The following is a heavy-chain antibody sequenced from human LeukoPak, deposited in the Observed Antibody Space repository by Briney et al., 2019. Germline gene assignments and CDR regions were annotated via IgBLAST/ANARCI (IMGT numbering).Heavy chain of an antibody. Sequence: GGSLRLSCAASGFTFNSYWMSWVRQAPGKGMEWVANIDPDGSEKQYGDSVKGRFTTSRDNAKNSLYLQMNSLRAEDTAIYYCARIYYFGDNNWRYFDNWGQGTLVTVSS. D-gene: IGHD3-10*01. V-gene: IGHV3-7*01. J-gene: IGHJ4*02. CDR2: IDPDGSEK. CDR3: ARIYYFGDNNWRYFDN. CDR1: GFTFNSYW.